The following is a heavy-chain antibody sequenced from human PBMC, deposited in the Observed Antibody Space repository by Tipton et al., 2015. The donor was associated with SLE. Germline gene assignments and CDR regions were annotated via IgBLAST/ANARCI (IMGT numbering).Heavy chain of an antibody. D-gene: IGHD1-7*01. CDR1: GFTFGDYA. CDR3: ARNWNYDY. J-gene: IGHJ4*02. V-gene: IGHV4-34*01. Sequence: LRLSCTASGFTFGDYAMSWVRQPPGKGLEWIGEINHSGSTNYNPSLKSRVTISVDTSKNQFSLKLSSVTAADTAVYYCARNWNYDYWGQGTLVTVSS. CDR2: INHSGST.